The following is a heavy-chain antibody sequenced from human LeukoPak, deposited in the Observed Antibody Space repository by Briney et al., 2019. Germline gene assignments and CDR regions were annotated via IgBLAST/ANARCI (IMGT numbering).Heavy chain of an antibody. D-gene: IGHD5-18*01. CDR2: INPNSGVT. V-gene: IGHV1-2*02. CDR1: EYTFVGHY. Sequence: ASVKVSCKASEYTFVGHYMHWVRQAPGQGLEWMGWINPNSGVTTYAQKFQGRVTMTRDTSISTAYMKLSRLSSDDTAVYYCARGRGYSYSWFGPWGQGTLVTVSS. CDR3: ARGRGYSYSWFGP. J-gene: IGHJ5*02.